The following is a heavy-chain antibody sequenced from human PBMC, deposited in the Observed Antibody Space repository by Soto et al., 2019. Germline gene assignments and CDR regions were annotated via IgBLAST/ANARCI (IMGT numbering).Heavy chain of an antibody. Sequence: PGGSLRLSCAASGFTFSSYGMHWVRQAPGKGLEWVAVISYDGSNKYYADSVKGRFTISRDNSKNTLYLQMNSLRAEDTAVYYCAKSVSSGWYLRYYYYYGMDVWGQGTTVTVSS. J-gene: IGHJ6*02. D-gene: IGHD6-19*01. CDR1: GFTFSSYG. CDR2: ISYDGSNK. V-gene: IGHV3-30*18. CDR3: AKSVSSGWYLRYYYYYGMDV.